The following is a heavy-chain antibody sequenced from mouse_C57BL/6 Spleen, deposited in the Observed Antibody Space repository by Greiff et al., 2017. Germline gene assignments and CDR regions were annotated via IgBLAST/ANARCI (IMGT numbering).Heavy chain of an antibody. CDR3: AREDDEYWYFDV. CDR2: IYPGSGST. J-gene: IGHJ1*03. V-gene: IGHV1-55*01. Sequence: VQLQQPGAELVKPGASVKMSCKASGYTFTSYWITWVKQRPGQGLEWIGDIYPGSGSTNYNEKFKSKATLTVDTSSSTAYMQLSRLTSEDSAVYYCAREDDEYWYFDVWGTGTTVTVSS. CDR1: GYTFTSYW.